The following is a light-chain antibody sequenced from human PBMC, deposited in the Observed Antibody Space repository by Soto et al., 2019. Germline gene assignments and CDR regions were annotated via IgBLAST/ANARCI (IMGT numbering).Light chain of an antibody. CDR2: EVS. Sequence: ALTQPRSVSWSPGQSVTISCTGISSDVYSYNRVSWYQQPPGTAPKLMIYEVSNRPSGVPDRFSGSKSGNTASLTISGLQAEDEADYYCCSYAGSNTWVFGTGTKVTVL. V-gene: IGLV2-18*02. J-gene: IGLJ1*01. CDR3: CSYAGSNTWV. CDR1: SSDVYSYNR.